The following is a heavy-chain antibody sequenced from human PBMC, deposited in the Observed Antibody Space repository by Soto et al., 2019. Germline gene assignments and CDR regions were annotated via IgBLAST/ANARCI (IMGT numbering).Heavy chain of an antibody. CDR3: ARHRPLVVVPAAMRGDYYYGMDV. J-gene: IGHJ6*02. D-gene: IGHD2-2*01. CDR1: GYSFTSYW. CDR2: IYPGDSDT. Sequence: GESLKISCKGSGYSFTSYWIGWVRQMPGKGLEWMGIIYPGDSDTRYSPSFQGQVTISADKSISTAYLQWSSLKASDTAMYYCARHRPLVVVPAAMRGDYYYGMDVWGQGTTVTVSS. V-gene: IGHV5-51*01.